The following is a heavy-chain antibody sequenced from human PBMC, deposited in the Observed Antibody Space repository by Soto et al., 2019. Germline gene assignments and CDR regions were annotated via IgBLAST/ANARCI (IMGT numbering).Heavy chain of an antibody. CDR3: ARDPRSDYGDYALVY. D-gene: IGHD4-17*01. V-gene: IGHV4-4*02. J-gene: IGHJ4*02. Sequence: SETLSLTCAVSSGSISSSNWWSWVRHPPGKGLEWIGEIYHSGSTNYNPSLKSRVTISVDKSKNQFSLKLSSVTAADTAVYYCARDPRSDYGDYALVYWGQGTLVTVSS. CDR2: IYHSGST. CDR1: SGSISSSNW.